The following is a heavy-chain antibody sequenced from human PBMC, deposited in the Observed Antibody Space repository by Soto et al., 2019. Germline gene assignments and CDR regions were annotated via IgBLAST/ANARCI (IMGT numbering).Heavy chain of an antibody. V-gene: IGHV1-46*01. D-gene: IGHD6-19*01. J-gene: IGHJ3*02. CDR3: AKAGAPLGGAVAGPQISASDAFDI. CDR2: INPSGGST. CDR1: GYTFTSYY. Sequence: ASVKVSCKASGYTFTSYYMHWVRQAPGQGLEWMGIINPSGGSTSYAQKSQGRVTMTRDTSTSTVYMELSSLRSEDTAVYYCAKAGAPLGGAVAGPQISASDAFDIWGQGTMVTVSS.